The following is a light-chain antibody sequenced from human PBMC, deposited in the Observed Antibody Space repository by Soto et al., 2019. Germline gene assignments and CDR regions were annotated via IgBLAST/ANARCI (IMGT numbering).Light chain of an antibody. V-gene: IGKV3-20*01. CDR3: QQNGSLPIT. CDR2: SSS. CDR1: QSLSGGY. J-gene: IGKJ5*01. Sequence: EIVLTQSPGTLSLSPGARATLSCMASQSLSGGYLAGFQQKPGQTPRLLIYSSSNRATGIPDSFSGSGSWTDFTLTISRLETEDFVVYYCQQNGSLPITCGQGTRLEMK.